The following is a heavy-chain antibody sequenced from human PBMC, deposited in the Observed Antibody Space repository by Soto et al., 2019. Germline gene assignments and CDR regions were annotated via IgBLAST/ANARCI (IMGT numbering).Heavy chain of an antibody. CDR1: AFSLKTYW. Sequence: EVQLVESGGGLVLPGGSLRLSCVGSAFSLKTYWMAWVRQAPGKGLECVANIRQYGDETFYVDSVKGRFTISRDNANSSVYLQMDNLRAEDTGVYYCATGGSGTYYLGPLGYWGQGIMVIVSS. CDR3: ATGGSGTYYLGPLGY. V-gene: IGHV3-7*01. J-gene: IGHJ4*02. D-gene: IGHD3-10*01. CDR2: IRQYGDET.